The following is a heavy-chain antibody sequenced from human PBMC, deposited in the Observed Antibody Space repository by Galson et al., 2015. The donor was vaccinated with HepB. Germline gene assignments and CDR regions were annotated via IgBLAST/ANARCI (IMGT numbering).Heavy chain of an antibody. CDR1: GFTFDDYT. CDR2: ISWDGGST. J-gene: IGHJ4*02. V-gene: IGHV3-43*01. D-gene: IGHD6-19*01. Sequence: SLRLSCAASGFTFDDYTMHWVRQAPGKGLEWVSLISWDGGSTYYADSVKGRFTISRDNSKNSLYLQMNSLRTEDTALYYCAKDNSGWYYFDYWGQGTLVTVSS. CDR3: AKDNSGWYYFDY.